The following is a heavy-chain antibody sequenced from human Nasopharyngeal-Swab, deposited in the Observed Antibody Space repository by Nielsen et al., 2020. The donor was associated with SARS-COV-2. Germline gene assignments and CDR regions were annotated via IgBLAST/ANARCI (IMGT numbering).Heavy chain of an antibody. D-gene: IGHD3-9*01. Sequence: LSLSCTVPGDSISRGKAYWIWIRQPQGRGLEGIGYIDYSGSTDHNPSLKSRVTISVDTSKNQFSLKVNSVTAADTAVYYCARIGRYYDTLSGYARHFDYWGQGILVTVSS. V-gene: IGHV4-30-4*01. CDR2: IDYSGST. CDR1: GDSISRGKAY. J-gene: IGHJ4*02. CDR3: ARIGRYYDTLSGYARHFDY.